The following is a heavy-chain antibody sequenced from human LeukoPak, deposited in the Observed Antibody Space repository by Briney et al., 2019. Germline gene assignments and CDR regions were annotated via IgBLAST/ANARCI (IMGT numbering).Heavy chain of an antibody. CDR3: ARGGLRGDY. D-gene: IGHD4-17*01. CDR1: GFTFSSYS. J-gene: IGHJ4*02. V-gene: IGHV3-48*01. CDR2: ISSSSGTI. Sequence: GGSLRLSCAASGFTFSSYSMNWVCQAPRKGLEWVSYISSSSGTIYYADSVKGRFTISRDNAENSLYLQMSSLRAEDTAVYYCARGGLRGDYWGQGTLVTVSS.